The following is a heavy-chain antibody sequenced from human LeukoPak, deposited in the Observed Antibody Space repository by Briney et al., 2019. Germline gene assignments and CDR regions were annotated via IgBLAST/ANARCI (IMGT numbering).Heavy chain of an antibody. Sequence: SETLSLTCTVSGGSISGFYWSWIRQPPGKGLEWIGYIYYTGSTNYNPSLKSRVTISVDTSKNQFSLKLSSVTAADTAVYYCARGVVAAHQTFDYWGQGTLVAVSS. J-gene: IGHJ4*02. CDR2: IYYTGST. CDR3: ARGVVAAHQTFDY. CDR1: GGSISGFY. D-gene: IGHD2-15*01. V-gene: IGHV4-59*01.